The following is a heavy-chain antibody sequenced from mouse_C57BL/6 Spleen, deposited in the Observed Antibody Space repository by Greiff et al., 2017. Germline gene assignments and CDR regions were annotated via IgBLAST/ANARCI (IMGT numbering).Heavy chain of an antibody. J-gene: IGHJ1*03. D-gene: IGHD1-1*01. V-gene: IGHV5-6*01. CDR3: ARRDYYGSSYVGYFDV. CDR2: ISSGGSYT. CDR1: GFTFSSYG. Sequence: EVQLVESGGDLVKPGGSLKLSCAASGFTFSSYGMSWVRQTPDKRLEWVATISSGGSYTYYPDSVTGRFTISRDNAKNTLYLQMRSLKSEDTAMYYCARRDYYGSSYVGYFDVWGTGTTVTVSS.